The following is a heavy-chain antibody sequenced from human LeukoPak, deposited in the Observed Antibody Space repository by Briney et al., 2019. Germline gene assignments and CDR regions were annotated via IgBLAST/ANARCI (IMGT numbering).Heavy chain of an antibody. J-gene: IGHJ6*02. CDR2: TWRG. CDR3: VRIFGYYQESMDV. D-gene: IGHD3-3*01. Sequence: SETLSLTCTASGGSLTDGDYYWGWVRQSPGTGLHWLATTWRGASLDSRVTISLDTSQNQFSLRLTSVTASDTAVYYCVRIFGYYQESMDVWGPGITVTVSS. V-gene: IGHV4-61*08. CDR1: GGSLTDGDYY.